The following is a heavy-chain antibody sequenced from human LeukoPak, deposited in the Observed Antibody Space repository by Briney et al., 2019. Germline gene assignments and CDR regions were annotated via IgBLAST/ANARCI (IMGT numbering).Heavy chain of an antibody. CDR3: ARDRCFYSWCDDDFEI. Sequence: GGCLRLSCAASGFTFSDYSMNWVRQAPGKGLEWASTISSSSSYIYYADSVKGRFTISRDNAKNSLYLQMNSLRAEDTAVYYRARDRCFYSWCDDDFEICGQGRMVTVSS. J-gene: IGHJ3*02. CDR1: GFTFSDYS. CDR2: ISSSSSYI. D-gene: IGHD2-8*01. V-gene: IGHV3-21*01.